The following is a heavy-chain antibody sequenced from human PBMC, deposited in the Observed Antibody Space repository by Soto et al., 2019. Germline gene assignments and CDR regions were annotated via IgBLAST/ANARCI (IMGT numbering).Heavy chain of an antibody. D-gene: IGHD3-22*01. V-gene: IGHV4-34*01. J-gene: IGHJ5*01. CDR1: GGSFSGHS. CDR2: INHSGRV. Sequence: SETLSLTCAVYGGSFSGHSWTWIRQSPGKGLEWIGDINHSGRVNYSPSLKSRVTISLDTPKNQFSLTLSAVTAADTAMYYCSTRAYDTNGYYRFDPWGQGTLVTV. CDR3: STRAYDTNGYYRFDP.